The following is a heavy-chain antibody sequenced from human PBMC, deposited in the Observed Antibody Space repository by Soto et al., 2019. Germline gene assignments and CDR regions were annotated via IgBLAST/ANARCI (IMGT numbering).Heavy chain of an antibody. D-gene: IGHD2-8*01. CDR1: GGTFSSYA. CDR3: ARDFGYCTNGVCRPPKYYFDY. V-gene: IGHV1-69*13. J-gene: IGHJ4*02. CDR2: IIPIFGTA. Sequence: ASVKVSCKASGGTFSSYAISWVRQAPGQGLEWMGGIIPIFGTANYAQKFQGRVTITADESTSTACMELSSLRSEDTAVYYCARDFGYCTNGVCRPPKYYFDYWGQGTLVTVSS.